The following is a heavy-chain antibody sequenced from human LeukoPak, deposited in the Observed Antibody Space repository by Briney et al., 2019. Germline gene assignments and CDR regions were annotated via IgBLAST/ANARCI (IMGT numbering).Heavy chain of an antibody. D-gene: IGHD1-1*01. CDR3: AREGYATPFENWFDP. J-gene: IGHJ5*02. CDR1: GGTFSSYA. CDR2: IIPIFGTA. Sequence: SVKVSCKASGGTFSSYAISWVRQAPGQGLEWMGGIIPIFGTANYAQKFQGRVTITADKSTSTAYMELSSLRSEDTAVYYCAREGYATPFENWFDPWGQGTLVTVSS. V-gene: IGHV1-69*06.